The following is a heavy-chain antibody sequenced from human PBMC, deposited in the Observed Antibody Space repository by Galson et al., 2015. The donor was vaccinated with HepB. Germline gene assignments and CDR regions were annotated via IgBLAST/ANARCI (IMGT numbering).Heavy chain of an antibody. Sequence: SVKVSCKASGGTFSSYAISWVRQAPGQGLEWMGGIIPIFGTANYAQKLQGRVTMTTDTSTSTAYMELRSLRSDDTAVYYCARVYSSSWYNWFDPWGQGTLVTVSS. CDR3: ARVYSSSWYNWFDP. CDR1: GGTFSSYA. V-gene: IGHV1-69*05. CDR2: IIPIFGTA. D-gene: IGHD6-13*01. J-gene: IGHJ5*02.